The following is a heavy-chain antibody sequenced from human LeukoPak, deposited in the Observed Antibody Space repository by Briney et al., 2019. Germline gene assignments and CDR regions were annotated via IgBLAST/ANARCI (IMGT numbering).Heavy chain of an antibody. Sequence: SSETLSLTCTVSGYSISSGYYWGWIRQPPGRGLEWIGSIYHSGSTYYNPSLKSRVTISVDTSKNQFSLELSSVTAADTAVYYCATLRGDFDWLSRYYYYMDVWGKGTTVTVSS. V-gene: IGHV4-38-2*02. CDR3: ATLRGDFDWLSRYYYYMDV. D-gene: IGHD3-9*01. CDR1: GYSISSGYY. CDR2: IYHSGST. J-gene: IGHJ6*03.